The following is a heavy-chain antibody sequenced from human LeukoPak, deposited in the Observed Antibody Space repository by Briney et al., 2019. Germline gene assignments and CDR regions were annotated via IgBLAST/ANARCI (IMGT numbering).Heavy chain of an antibody. Sequence: SETLSLTCTVSGGSISSYYWSWVRQPPGKGLEWIGYIYYSGSTNYNPSLKSRVTISVDTSKNQFSLRLSSVTAADTAVYYCARVTGYVMEDYFDYWGQGTLVTVSS. CDR1: GGSISSYY. D-gene: IGHD6-13*01. J-gene: IGHJ4*02. CDR2: IYYSGST. V-gene: IGHV4-59*01. CDR3: ARVTGYVMEDYFDY.